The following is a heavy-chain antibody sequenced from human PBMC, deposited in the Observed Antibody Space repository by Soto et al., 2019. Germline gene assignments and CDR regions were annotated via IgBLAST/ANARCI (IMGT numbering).Heavy chain of an antibody. V-gene: IGHV1-2*02. CDR3: AREFQRGLDY. CDR2: INPYGGT. J-gene: IGHJ4*02. CDR1: GSTFTGYF. Sequence: ASVKVSCKTSGSTFTGYFVHWVRQAPGQGLEWMGWINPYGGTTYAQNFQGRVTMTRDTSIDRAFMELMTLRSDDTAVYYCAREFQRGLDYWGQGNMVTVYS. D-gene: IGHD3-10*01.